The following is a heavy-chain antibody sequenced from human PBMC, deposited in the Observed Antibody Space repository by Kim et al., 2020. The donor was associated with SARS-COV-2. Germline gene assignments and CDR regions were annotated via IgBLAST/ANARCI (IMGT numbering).Heavy chain of an antibody. CDR2: T. D-gene: IGHD4-17*01. CDR3: ARTSVTKLLDY. Sequence: TKSNPSRKSRVTISVDTTKNQFSLKLSSVTAADTAVYYCARTSVTKLLDYWGQGTLVTVSS. V-gene: IGHV4-34*01. J-gene: IGHJ4*02.